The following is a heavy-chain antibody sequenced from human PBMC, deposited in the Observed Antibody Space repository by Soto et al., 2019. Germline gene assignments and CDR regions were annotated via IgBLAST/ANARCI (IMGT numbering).Heavy chain of an antibody. D-gene: IGHD6-13*01. J-gene: IGHJ5*02. V-gene: IGHV4-4*07. CDR3: VASLAASGLNWLDP. Sequence: SETLSLTCIVSGGSISEKYWNWVRQPPGKGLEWIGLIFANGHTDYNRSLKSRVTMSVDASKNQFSLRLTSMTAAETAVYYCVASLAASGLNWLDPWGRGTLVTVSS. CDR1: GGSISEKY. CDR2: IFANGHT.